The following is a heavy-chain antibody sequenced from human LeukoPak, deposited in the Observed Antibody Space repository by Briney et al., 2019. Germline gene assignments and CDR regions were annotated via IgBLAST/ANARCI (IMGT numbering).Heavy chain of an antibody. V-gene: IGHV3-74*01. Sequence: GGSLRLSCAASGFTFSSYAMSWVRQAPGEGLEWVSRINPDGSITNYPDSVKGQFTISRDNANNMLYLLMNSLRVDDTAVYYCVRALLGTSDYWGQGTLVTVSS. CDR3: VRALLGTSDY. D-gene: IGHD7-27*01. CDR2: INPDGSIT. CDR1: GFTFSSYA. J-gene: IGHJ4*02.